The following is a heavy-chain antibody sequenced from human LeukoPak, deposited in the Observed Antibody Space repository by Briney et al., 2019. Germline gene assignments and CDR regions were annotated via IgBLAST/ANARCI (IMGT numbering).Heavy chain of an antibody. Sequence: AETLSLTCTVSGGSVSSYYWSWIRQPPGKRLEWIGHIYYSGSTNYNPSLKSRVTISVDTSKNQFSLKLSSVTAADTAVYYCASRSSIWSGYQDTLYYFDSWGQGTLVTVTS. CDR1: GGSVSSYY. J-gene: IGHJ4*02. CDR3: ASRSSIWSGYQDTLYYFDS. CDR2: IYYSGST. D-gene: IGHD3-3*01. V-gene: IGHV4-59*02.